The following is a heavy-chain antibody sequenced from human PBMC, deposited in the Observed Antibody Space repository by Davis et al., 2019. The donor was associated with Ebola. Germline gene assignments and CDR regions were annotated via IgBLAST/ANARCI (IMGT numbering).Heavy chain of an antibody. J-gene: IGHJ4*02. CDR1: GFTFAFSGYT. CDR3: ARWKIGHEYIDY. V-gene: IGHV3-23*01. D-gene: IGHD4-23*01. CDR2: IYDTGGKI. Sequence: GGSLRLSCAASGFTFAFSGYTMFWVRQAPGRGLEWISGIYDTGGKIYYADSVKGRFTVSRDESDNTLNLQMNSLKVEDTAVYYCARWKIGHEYIDYWGQGTQVTVSS.